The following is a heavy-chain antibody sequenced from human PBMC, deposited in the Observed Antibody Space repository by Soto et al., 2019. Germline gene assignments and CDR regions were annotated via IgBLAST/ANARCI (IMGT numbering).Heavy chain of an antibody. CDR3: AAVPYCSGGSCSFPDY. Sequence: SVKVSCKASGFTFTSSAVQWVRQARGQRLEWIGWIVVGSGNTNYAQKFQERVTITRDMSTSTAYMELSSLRSEDTAVYYCAAVPYCSGGSCSFPDYWGQGTLVTVSS. CDR1: GFTFTSSA. V-gene: IGHV1-58*01. CDR2: IVVGSGNT. D-gene: IGHD2-15*01. J-gene: IGHJ4*02.